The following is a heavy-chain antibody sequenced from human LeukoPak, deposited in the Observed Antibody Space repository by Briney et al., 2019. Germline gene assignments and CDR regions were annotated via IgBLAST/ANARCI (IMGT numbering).Heavy chain of an antibody. CDR2: IYHSGST. Sequence: PSETLSLTCTVSGYSISSGYYWGWIRQPPGKGLEWIGSIYHSGSTYYNPSLKSQVTISVDTSKNQFSLKLSSVTAADTAVYYCAATTVTGSLDYWGQGTLVTVSS. J-gene: IGHJ4*02. CDR3: AATTVTGSLDY. D-gene: IGHD4-11*01. CDR1: GYSISSGYY. V-gene: IGHV4-38-2*02.